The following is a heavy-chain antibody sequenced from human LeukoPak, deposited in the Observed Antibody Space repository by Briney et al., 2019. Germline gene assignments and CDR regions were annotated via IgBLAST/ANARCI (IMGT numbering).Heavy chain of an antibody. CDR3: ASFTGYSSSCFDP. D-gene: IGHD6-13*01. CDR2: ISSSSSYI. CDR1: GFTFSSYS. Sequence: GGSLRLSCAASGFTFSSYSMNWVRQAPGKGLEWVSSISSSSSYIYCADSVKGRFTISRDNAKNSLYLQMNSLRAEDTAVYYCASFTGYSSSCFDPWGQGTLVTVSS. J-gene: IGHJ5*02. V-gene: IGHV3-21*01.